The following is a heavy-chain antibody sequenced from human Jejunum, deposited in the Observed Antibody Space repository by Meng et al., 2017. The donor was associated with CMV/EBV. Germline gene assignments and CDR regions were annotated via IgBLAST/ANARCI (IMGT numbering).Heavy chain of an antibody. V-gene: IGHV3-23*01. J-gene: IGHJ5*02. Sequence: AASGFTFSTYAVAWVRQAAGMGLEWVSGINGDADGTYYADSVKGRFAIFRSNPENTLSLHMNSLRAEDTALYYCARVRYSVGWQFDLWGQGTLVTVSS. CDR2: INGDADGT. D-gene: IGHD1-26*01. CDR3: ARVRYSVGWQFDL. CDR1: GFTFSTYA.